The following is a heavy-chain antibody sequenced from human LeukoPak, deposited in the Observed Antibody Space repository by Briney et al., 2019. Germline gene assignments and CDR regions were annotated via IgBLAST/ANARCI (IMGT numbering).Heavy chain of an antibody. CDR2: ISAYNGNT. CDR3: AAATYGSGSYWFDP. CDR1: GYTFTSYG. V-gene: IGHV1-18*01. J-gene: IGHJ5*02. Sequence: ASVKVSCKASGYTFTSYGISWVRQAPGQGLEWMGWISAYNGNTNYAQKLQGRVTMTTDTSTSTAYMELSSLRSEDTAVYYCAAATYGSGSYWFDPWGQGTLVTVSS. D-gene: IGHD3-10*01.